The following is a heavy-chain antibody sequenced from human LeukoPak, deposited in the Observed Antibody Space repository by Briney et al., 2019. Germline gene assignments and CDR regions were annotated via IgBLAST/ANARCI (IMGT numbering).Heavy chain of an antibody. CDR3: AARPAKGAFDI. D-gene: IGHD6-25*01. CDR1: GFTFSSYA. CDR2: ISSSSSTI. V-gene: IGHV3-48*04. J-gene: IGHJ3*02. Sequence: GGSLRLSCAASGFTFSSYAMSWVRQAPGKGLEWVSYISSSSSTIYYADSVKGRFTISRDNAKNSLYLQMNSLRAEDTAVYYCAARPAKGAFDIWGQGTMVTVSS.